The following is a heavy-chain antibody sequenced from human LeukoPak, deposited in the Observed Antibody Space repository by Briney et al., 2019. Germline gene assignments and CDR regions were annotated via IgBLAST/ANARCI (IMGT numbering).Heavy chain of an antibody. J-gene: IGHJ4*02. CDR1: GFTFSTYC. CDR3: AKDTTTVPAEYYFDY. V-gene: IGHV3-30*18. Sequence: GGSLRLSCAASGFTFSTYCMHWVRQAPGKGREWVAVISDNGRNKYYGDSVKGRFTISRDNSKNMLYLQMNSLRVEDTAVYYCAKDTTTVPAEYYFDYWGQGTLVTVSS. CDR2: ISDNGRNK. D-gene: IGHD1-14*01.